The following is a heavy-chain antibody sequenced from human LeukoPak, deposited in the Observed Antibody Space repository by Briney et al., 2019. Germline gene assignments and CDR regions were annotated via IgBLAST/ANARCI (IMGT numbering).Heavy chain of an antibody. CDR3: ARGGYYLYGMDV. CDR2: IWYDGSNK. Sequence: GRALRLSCAASGFTFRSCGMHWVRQAPGKGLEGVAVIWYDGSNKYYADSVKGRFTISRDNSKNTLYLQMNSLRAEDTAVYYCARGGYYLYGMDVWGQGTTVTVSS. V-gene: IGHV3-33*01. CDR1: GFTFRSCG. J-gene: IGHJ6*02. D-gene: IGHD3-10*01.